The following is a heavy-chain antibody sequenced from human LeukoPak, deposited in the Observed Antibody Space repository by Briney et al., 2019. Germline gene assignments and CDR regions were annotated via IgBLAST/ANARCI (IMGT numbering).Heavy chain of an antibody. Sequence: PSETLSLTCTVSGGSISNYYWGWIRQPPGKGLEWIGSIYYSGSTYYNPSLKSRVTISVDTSKNQFSLKLSSVTAADTAVYYCARRNGDLRAFDLWGQGTVVTVSS. V-gene: IGHV4-39*01. CDR3: ARRNGDLRAFDL. J-gene: IGHJ3*01. CDR1: GGSISNYY. D-gene: IGHD4-17*01. CDR2: IYYSGST.